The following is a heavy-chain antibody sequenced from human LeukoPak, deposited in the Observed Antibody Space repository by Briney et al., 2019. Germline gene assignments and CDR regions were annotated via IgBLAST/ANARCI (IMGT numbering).Heavy chain of an antibody. Sequence: GGSLRLSCAASGFIFSGFWMSWLRQAPGKGLEWVANIKEDGKKIYQVDSLKGRFTISRDNAKNSLFLQMNSLRVEDTAIYYCARGQNWNHDFWGQGTLVTVSS. CDR1: GFIFSGFW. J-gene: IGHJ4*02. V-gene: IGHV3-7*01. CDR2: IKEDGKKI. D-gene: IGHD1-14*01. CDR3: ARGQNWNHDF.